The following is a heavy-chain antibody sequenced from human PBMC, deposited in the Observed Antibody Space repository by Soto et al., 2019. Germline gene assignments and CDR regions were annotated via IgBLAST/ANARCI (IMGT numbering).Heavy chain of an antibody. CDR1: GGSISTYY. CDR3: VSPRWLPQEDYFDY. Sequence: PSETLSLTCTVSGGSISTYYWSWIRQPPGKGLEWIGYIYYSGSTNYNPSLKSRVTISVDTSKNQFSLKLSSVTAADTAVYYCVSPRWLPQEDYFDYWGQGTLVTVSS. V-gene: IGHV4-59*01. J-gene: IGHJ4*02. CDR2: IYYSGST. D-gene: IGHD6-19*01.